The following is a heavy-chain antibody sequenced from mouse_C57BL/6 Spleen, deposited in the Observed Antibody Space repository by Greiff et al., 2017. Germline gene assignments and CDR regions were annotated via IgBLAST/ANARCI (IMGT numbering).Heavy chain of an antibody. J-gene: IGHJ1*03. CDR3: ARWYDYEEGNWYFDV. D-gene: IGHD2-4*01. CDR2: IYPGDGAT. V-gene: IGHV1-80*01. Sequence: QVQLQQSGAELVKPGASVKISCKASGYAFSSYWMNWVKQRPGKGLEWIGQIYPGDGATNYNGKFKGKATLTADKSSSTAYMPLSSLTSEDSAVYFCARWYDYEEGNWYFDVWGTGTTVTVSS. CDR1: GYAFSSYW.